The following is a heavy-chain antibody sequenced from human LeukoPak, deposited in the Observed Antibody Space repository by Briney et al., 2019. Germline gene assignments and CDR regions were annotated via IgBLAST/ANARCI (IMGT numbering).Heavy chain of an antibody. V-gene: IGHV3-74*01. CDR1: GFTFSPYS. CDR2: INDDGSII. CDR3: VKALTGSDDF. Sequence: GGSLRLSCAASGFTFSPYSMTWVRQAPGKGLVWVSRINDDGSIISYGDPVKGRFTISRDNAKNTLYLQMNSLRVEDTGVYYCVKALTGSDDFWGQGTLVTVSS. J-gene: IGHJ4*02. D-gene: IGHD1-20*01.